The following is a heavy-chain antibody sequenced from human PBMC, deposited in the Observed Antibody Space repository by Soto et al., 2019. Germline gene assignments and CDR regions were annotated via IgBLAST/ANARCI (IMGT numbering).Heavy chain of an antibody. J-gene: IGHJ4*02. CDR3: ARGGWNLFDY. Sequence: QLQLQESGPGLVQPSETLSLTCTVSGGSISSYSWSWIRQPPGKGLEWIGCVYYSGSTNYNTSLTSRVTISVDTSKQQFSLELSSVTAADTAVYYCARGGWNLFDYWGQGTLVTVSS. CDR2: VYYSGST. V-gene: IGHV4-59*01. CDR1: GGSISSYS. D-gene: IGHD6-19*01.